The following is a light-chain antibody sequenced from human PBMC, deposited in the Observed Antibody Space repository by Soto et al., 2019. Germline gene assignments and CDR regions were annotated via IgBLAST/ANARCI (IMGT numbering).Light chain of an antibody. CDR2: LNSDGSH. CDR1: SGHSSYA. CDR3: QTWGAGALWV. V-gene: IGLV4-69*01. J-gene: IGLJ3*02. Sequence: QLVLTQSPSASASLGASVKLTCTLSSGHSSYAIAWHQQQPEKGPRYLMKLNSDGSHSKGDGIPDRFSGSSSGDERYLTISRLQSEDEADYYCQTWGAGALWVFGGGTKLTVL.